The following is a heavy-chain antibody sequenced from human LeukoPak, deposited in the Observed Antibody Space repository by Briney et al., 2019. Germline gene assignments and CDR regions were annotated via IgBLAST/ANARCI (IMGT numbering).Heavy chain of an antibody. Sequence: GGSLRLSCAASGFTFSSYGMSWVRQAPGEGLEWVSAISGSGGSTNYADSVKGRFTFSRDNSKNTLYLQMNSLRVEDTAVYYCSRAATYSGIYFALDVWGQGTTVTVSS. CDR2: ISGSGGST. D-gene: IGHD1-26*01. V-gene: IGHV3-23*01. J-gene: IGHJ6*02. CDR1: GFTFSSYG. CDR3: SRAATYSGIYFALDV.